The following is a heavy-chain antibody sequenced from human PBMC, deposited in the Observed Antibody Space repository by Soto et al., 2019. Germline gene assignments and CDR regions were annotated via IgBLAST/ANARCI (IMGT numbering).Heavy chain of an antibody. V-gene: IGHV1-8*01. Sequence: ASVKVSCKASGYTFTSYDINWVRQATGQGLEWMGWMNPNSGNTGYAQKLQGRVTMTRNTSISTAYMELSSLRSEDTAVYYCARALGSGWYFDYWGQGTLVTVSS. CDR3: ARALGSGWYFDY. J-gene: IGHJ4*02. CDR1: GYTFTSYD. D-gene: IGHD6-19*01. CDR2: MNPNSGNT.